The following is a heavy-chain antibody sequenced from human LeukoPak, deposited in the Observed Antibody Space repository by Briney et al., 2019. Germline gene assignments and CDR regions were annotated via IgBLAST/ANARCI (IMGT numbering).Heavy chain of an antibody. CDR1: GFPFSSYA. CDR2: ISYDGTNK. Sequence: PGGSLRLSCAASGFPFSSYAMHWVRQAPGKGLEWVAVISYDGTNKYYTDSVKGRFTVSRDNSKNTLFLQMNSLRAEDTAVYYCASTPSYYDGSGYYYDDYWGQGTLVTVSS. CDR3: ASTPSYYDGSGYYYDDY. D-gene: IGHD3-22*01. V-gene: IGHV3-30-3*01. J-gene: IGHJ4*02.